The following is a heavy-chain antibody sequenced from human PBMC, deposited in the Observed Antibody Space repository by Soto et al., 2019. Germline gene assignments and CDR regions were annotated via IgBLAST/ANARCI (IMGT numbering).Heavy chain of an antibody. V-gene: IGHV4-31*03. D-gene: IGHD3-10*01. CDR1: GGSISSGNFY. CDR2: IYYSGST. CDR3: ARGMVRGVTSLQH. J-gene: IGHJ1*01. Sequence: QVQLQESGPGLVKPSQTLSLTCTVSGGSISSGNFYWSWIRQHPGKGLQWIGYIYYSGSTYYNPSLKSRISISVDTSKNQFSLKLSSVTAADTAVYYCARGMVRGVTSLQHWGQGTLVTVSS.